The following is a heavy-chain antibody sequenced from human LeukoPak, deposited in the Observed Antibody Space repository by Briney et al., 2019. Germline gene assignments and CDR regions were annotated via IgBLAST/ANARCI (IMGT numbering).Heavy chain of an antibody. CDR2: IIPIFGTA. V-gene: IGHV1-69*05. CDR1: GGTFSSYA. CDR3: ARVRRIYGGNSPLYYYYMDV. J-gene: IGHJ6*03. Sequence: GSSVKVSCKASGGTFSSYAISWVRQAPGQGLEWMGGIIPIFGTANYEQKFQGRVTITTDESTSTAYMELSSLRSEDTAVYYCARVRRIYGGNSPLYYYYMDVWGKGTTVTVSS. D-gene: IGHD4-23*01.